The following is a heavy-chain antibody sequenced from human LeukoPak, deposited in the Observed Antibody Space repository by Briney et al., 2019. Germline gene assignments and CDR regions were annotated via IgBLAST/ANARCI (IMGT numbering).Heavy chain of an antibody. J-gene: IGHJ4*02. CDR2: IGGPGFTT. CDR1: GFTFSGYA. V-gene: IGHV3-23*01. CDR3: AKGTLTKTHGISWDPFDY. D-gene: IGHD6-13*01. Sequence: GGSLRLSCAASGFTFSGYAMSWVRQAPGKGLEWASAIGGPGFTTHYADSVKGRFTISRDNSQSTLYLQMNSLRAENTAVYYCAKGTLTKTHGISWDPFDYWGQGTLVTVSS.